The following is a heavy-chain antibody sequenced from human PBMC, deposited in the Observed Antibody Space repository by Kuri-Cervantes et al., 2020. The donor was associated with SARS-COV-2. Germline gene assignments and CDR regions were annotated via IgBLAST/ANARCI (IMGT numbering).Heavy chain of an antibody. D-gene: IGHD3-22*01. CDR1: GGTFSSYA. CDR3: ARADVYYYDSRGLGAFDI. V-gene: IGHV1-69*06. CDR2: IIPIFGTA. J-gene: IGHJ3*02. Sequence: SVKVSCKASGGTFSSYAISWVRQAPGQGLEWMGGIIPIFGTANYAQKFQGRVTITADKSTSTAYMELSSLRSEDTAVYYCARADVYYYDSRGLGAFDIWGQGTMVTVSS.